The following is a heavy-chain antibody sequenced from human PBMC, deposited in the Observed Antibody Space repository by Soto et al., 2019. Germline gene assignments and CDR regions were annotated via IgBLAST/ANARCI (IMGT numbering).Heavy chain of an antibody. CDR1: GFTFSSYW. D-gene: IGHD2-2*01. V-gene: IGHV3-7*01. CDR2: IKQDGSEK. CDR3: ASYCSSTSCYSGAFDI. Sequence: EVQLVESGGGLVQPGGSLRLSCAASGFTFSSYWMSWVRQAPGKGLEWVANIKQDGSEKYYVDSVKGRFTISRDNAKNSLYLQINSLRAEDTAVYYCASYCSSTSCYSGAFDIWGQGTMVTVSS. J-gene: IGHJ3*02.